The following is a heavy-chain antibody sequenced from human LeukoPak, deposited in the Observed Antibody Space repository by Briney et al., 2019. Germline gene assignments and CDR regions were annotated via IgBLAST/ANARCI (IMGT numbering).Heavy chain of an antibody. CDR2: ISGSGGST. CDR1: GFTFSSYG. D-gene: IGHD6-13*01. Sequence: GGTLRLSCAASGFTFSSYGMSWVRQAPGKGLEWVSAISGSGGSTYYADSVKGRFTISRDNSKNTLYLQMNSLRAEDTAVYYCAKDMAAALWFDPWGQGTLVTVSS. CDR3: AKDMAAALWFDP. V-gene: IGHV3-23*01. J-gene: IGHJ5*02.